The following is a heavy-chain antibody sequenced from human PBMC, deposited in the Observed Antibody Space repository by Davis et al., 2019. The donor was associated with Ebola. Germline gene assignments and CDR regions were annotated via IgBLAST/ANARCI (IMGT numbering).Heavy chain of an antibody. CDR2: IYYNGST. D-gene: IGHD3-3*02. Sequence: SETLSLTCTVSGDSINNNYYYWGWIRQPPEKGLEWIGSIYYNGSTSFHPSLKTRVTMFVDTSKNQFSLKLTSVTAADTAVYYCATYAFIATLRKGWFDPWGQGTLVAVSS. V-gene: IGHV4-39*01. CDR3: ATYAFIATLRKGWFDP. CDR1: GDSINNNYYY. J-gene: IGHJ5*02.